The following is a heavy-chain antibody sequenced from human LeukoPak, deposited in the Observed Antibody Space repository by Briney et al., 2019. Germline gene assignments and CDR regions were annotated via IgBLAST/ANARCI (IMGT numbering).Heavy chain of an antibody. CDR3: ARDRPPPYCSGGSCYPSGFGFDP. V-gene: IGHV1-69*04. CDR1: GGTFSGYA. Sequence: SVKVSCKASGGTFSGYAISWVRQAPGQGLEWMGRIIPIFGIANYAQKFQGRVTITADKSTSTAYMELSSLRSEDTAVYYCARDRPPPYCSGGSCYPSGFGFDPWGQGTLVTVSS. J-gene: IGHJ5*02. D-gene: IGHD2-15*01. CDR2: IIPIFGIA.